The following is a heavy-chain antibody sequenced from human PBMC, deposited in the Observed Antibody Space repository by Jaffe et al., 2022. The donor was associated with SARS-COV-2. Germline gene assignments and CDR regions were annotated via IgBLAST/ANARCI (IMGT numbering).Heavy chain of an antibody. J-gene: IGHJ6*03. CDR1: GYTITTYG. V-gene: IGHV1-18*01. CDR2: ISAYNGNT. Sequence: QVQLVQSGAEVKKPGASVKVSCKASGYTITTYGVSWVRQAPGQGLEWMGWISAYNGNTNYAQNLQGRVTMTTDTSTNTAYMELRSLRSDDSADYYCARVGETSYDVLTGYYYYYYMDVWGKGTTVTVSS. CDR3: ARVGETSYDVLTGYYYYYYMDV. D-gene: IGHD3-9*01.